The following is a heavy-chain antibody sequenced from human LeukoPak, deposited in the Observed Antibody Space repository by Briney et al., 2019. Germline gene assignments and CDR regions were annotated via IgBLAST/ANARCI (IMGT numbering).Heavy chain of an antibody. CDR1: GGTISSGDYY. CDR3: ARETYLYGDYAQGYHFDY. D-gene: IGHD4-17*01. V-gene: IGHV4-30-4*01. CDR2: IYYSGST. Sequence: PSETLSLTCTVSGGTISSGDYYWSWIRQPPGKGLEWIGYIYYSGSTYYNPSLKSRVTISVDTSKNQFSLKLSSVTAADTAVYYCARETYLYGDYAQGYHFDYWGQGTLVTVSS. J-gene: IGHJ4*02.